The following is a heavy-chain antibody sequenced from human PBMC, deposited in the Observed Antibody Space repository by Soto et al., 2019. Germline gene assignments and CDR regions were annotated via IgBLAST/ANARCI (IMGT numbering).Heavy chain of an antibody. CDR2: INHRGTT. Sequence: QVQLQQWGAGLLKPSETLSLTCGVSGGSFSGYYWTWIRQSPGKGLEWIAEINHRGTTNYNPSLESRVTTSMDTSKNQCSLSLRFVTAADTAVFYCARGPFNHGLATWGLDVWGQGTTVTVSS. D-gene: IGHD3-9*01. CDR1: GGSFSGYY. CDR3: ARGPFNHGLATWGLDV. J-gene: IGHJ6*02. V-gene: IGHV4-34*01.